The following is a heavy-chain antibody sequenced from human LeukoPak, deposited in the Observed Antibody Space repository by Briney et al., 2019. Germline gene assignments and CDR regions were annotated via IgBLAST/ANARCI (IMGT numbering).Heavy chain of an antibody. D-gene: IGHD3-10*01. CDR2: ISSGSSTI. V-gene: IGHV3-48*02. J-gene: IGHJ4*02. Sequence: GGSLRLSCAASGFRFNEYSMNWVRQAPGKGLEWISYISSGSSTIFYADSVRGRFTISRDDAKDSLYLQMNSLRDDDTAVHYCARDWGSLYYLDFWGQGTLVTVSS. CDR3: ARDWGSLYYLDF. CDR1: GFRFNEYS.